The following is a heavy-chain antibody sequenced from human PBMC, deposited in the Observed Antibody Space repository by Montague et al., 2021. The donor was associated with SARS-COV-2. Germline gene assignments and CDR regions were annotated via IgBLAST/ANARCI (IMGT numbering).Heavy chain of an antibody. D-gene: IGHD3-10*01. CDR3: ATLREGGSGRGY. V-gene: IGHV4-59*08. Sequence: SETLSLTCTISGDSFNYNHWTWVRQPPGKGLEWIGQIHHSGTSTYNTSLRSRVTISVDTSKNQFSLTMNSVTAADTAVYYCATLREGGSGRGYWGRGTRVTVSS. J-gene: IGHJ4*02. CDR2: IHHSGTS. CDR1: GDSFNYNH.